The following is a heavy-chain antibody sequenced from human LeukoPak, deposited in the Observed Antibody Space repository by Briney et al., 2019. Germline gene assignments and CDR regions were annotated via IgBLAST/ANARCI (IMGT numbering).Heavy chain of an antibody. CDR1: RFTFSSYW. J-gene: IGHJ4*02. V-gene: IGHV3-7*01. D-gene: IGHD5-24*01. Sequence: PGGSLRLSCAASRFTFSSYWMSWVRQAPGKGLEWVANIKQDGSEKYYVDSVKGRFTISRDNAKNSLYLQMNSLRAEDTAVYYCARELMATYPYDYWGQGTLVTVSS. CDR3: ARELMATYPYDY. CDR2: IKQDGSEK.